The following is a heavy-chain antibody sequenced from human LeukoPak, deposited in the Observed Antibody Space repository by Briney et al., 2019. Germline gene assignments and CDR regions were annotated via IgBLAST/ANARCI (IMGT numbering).Heavy chain of an antibody. V-gene: IGHV3-30*18. J-gene: IGHJ6*02. CDR2: MSFDGTHI. Sequence: GGSLRLSCEASGFTFNTYVMNWVRQAPGKGLEWVAVMSFDGTHIYYADSVKGRFTISRDNSKNTLYLQMNSLRGEDTAVYYCAKCSGYGMDVWGQGTTVTVSS. D-gene: IGHD3-10*02. CDR3: AKCSGYGMDV. CDR1: GFTFNTYV.